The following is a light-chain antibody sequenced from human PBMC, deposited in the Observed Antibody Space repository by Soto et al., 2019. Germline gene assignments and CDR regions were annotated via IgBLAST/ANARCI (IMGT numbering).Light chain of an antibody. CDR3: CSYARGSTLV. J-gene: IGLJ3*02. Sequence: SALTQPASVSGSPGQSITISCTGTSSDVGSYNLVSWYQQHPGKAPKLMIYEDSKRPSGVSNRFFGSKSGNTASLTISGLQAEDEADYFCCSYARGSTLVFGGGTKVTVL. V-gene: IGLV2-23*01. CDR1: SSDVGSYNL. CDR2: EDS.